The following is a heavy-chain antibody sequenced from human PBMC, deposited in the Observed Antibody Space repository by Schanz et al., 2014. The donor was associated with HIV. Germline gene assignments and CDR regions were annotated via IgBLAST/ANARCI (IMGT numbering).Heavy chain of an antibody. J-gene: IGHJ4*02. Sequence: QVHLVQSGAEMMKPGDSVTVSCKTSGYTFSMSGISWVRQAPGQGLEWMGWISGYNGNANYARKVQGRVTMTTDTSTNTVYLELRSLRSDDTAVYYCARVVGLGGFDYWGQGTLVTVSS. CDR1: GYTFSMSG. V-gene: IGHV1-18*01. D-gene: IGHD2-21*01. CDR2: ISGYNGNA. CDR3: ARVVGLGGFDY.